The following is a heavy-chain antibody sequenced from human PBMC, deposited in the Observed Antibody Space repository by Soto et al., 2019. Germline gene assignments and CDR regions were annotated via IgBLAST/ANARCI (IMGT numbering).Heavy chain of an antibody. J-gene: IGHJ6*02. CDR2: ISGSGGST. D-gene: IGHD3-10*01. CDR1: GFTFSSYA. CDR3: AKDEVWFGELFGGYYYYYGMDV. Sequence: EVQLLESGGGLVQPGGSLRLSCAASGFTFSSYAMSWVRQAPGKGLEWVSAISGSGGSTYYADSVKGRFTISRDNSKNTLYLQMNSLRAEETAVYYCAKDEVWFGELFGGYYYYYGMDVWGQGTTVTVSS. V-gene: IGHV3-23*01.